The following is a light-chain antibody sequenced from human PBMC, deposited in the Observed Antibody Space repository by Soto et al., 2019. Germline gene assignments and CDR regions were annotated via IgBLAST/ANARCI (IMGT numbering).Light chain of an antibody. CDR2: AAS. Sequence: AIRMTQSPSSFSASTGDRVTITCRASQGISSYLAWYQQKPGKAPKLLIYAASTLQSGVPSRFSGSGSGTDCTLTISCLQSEDFATYYCQQYYSYPPTFGGGTKVEIK. CDR3: QQYYSYPPT. V-gene: IGKV1-8*01. CDR1: QGISSY. J-gene: IGKJ4*01.